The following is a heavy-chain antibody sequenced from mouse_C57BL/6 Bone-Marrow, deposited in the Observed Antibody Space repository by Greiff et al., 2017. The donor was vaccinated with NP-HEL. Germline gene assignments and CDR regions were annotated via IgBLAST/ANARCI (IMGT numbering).Heavy chain of an antibody. V-gene: IGHV5-17*01. J-gene: IGHJ4*01. Sequence: EVQGVESGGGLVKPGGSLKLSCAASGFTFSDYGMQWVRQTPEKGLEWVAYISSGSSTIYYADTVKGRFTISRDNAKNTLFMQMTSLRSEDTAMYYCARILHYCGYSMDYWGQGTSVTVSS. CDR1: GFTFSDYG. CDR3: ARILHYCGYSMDY. D-gene: IGHD1-1*01. CDR2: ISSGSSTI.